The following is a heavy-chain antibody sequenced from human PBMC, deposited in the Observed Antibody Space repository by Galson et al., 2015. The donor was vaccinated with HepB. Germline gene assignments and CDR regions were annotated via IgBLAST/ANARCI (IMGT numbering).Heavy chain of an antibody. Sequence: SETLSLTCTVSGGSISSSSYYWGWIRQPPGKGLEWIGSIYYSGSTYYNPSPKSRVTKSVDTSKNPFALKLSSVTAADTTVCYCARHTSWCSSTSCAVVGWFDPWGQGTLVTVSS. CDR1: GGSISSSSYY. CDR2: IYYSGST. CDR3: ARHTSWCSSTSCAVVGWFDP. J-gene: IGHJ5*02. D-gene: IGHD2-2*01. V-gene: IGHV4-39*01.